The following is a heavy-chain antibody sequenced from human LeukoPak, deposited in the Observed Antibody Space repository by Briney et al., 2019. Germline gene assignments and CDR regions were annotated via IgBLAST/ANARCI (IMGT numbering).Heavy chain of an antibody. Sequence: GSLRLSCTASGFTFGDYAVSWVRQAPGKGLEWVGFIRSKAYGGTTEYAASVKGRFTISRDDSKSIAYLQMNSLKTEDTAVYYCTRDRDYYGSRSLHYFDYWGQGTLVTVSS. CDR1: GFTFGDYA. D-gene: IGHD3-10*01. CDR3: TRDRDYYGSRSLHYFDY. J-gene: IGHJ4*02. V-gene: IGHV3-49*04. CDR2: IRSKAYGGTT.